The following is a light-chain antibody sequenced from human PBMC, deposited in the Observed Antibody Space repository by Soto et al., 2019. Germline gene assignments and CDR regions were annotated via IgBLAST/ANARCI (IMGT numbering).Light chain of an antibody. V-gene: IGKV1-12*01. CDR3: QQGDSFPFT. CDR1: QDISSW. Sequence: DIQMTQSPSSVSASVGDTVTITCRASQDISSWVAWYQQKPGKAPKLLISAASSLQSGVPTRFSGSGSGTDFTLIISGLQPEDFATYFCQQGDSFPFTFGGGTKVENK. J-gene: IGKJ4*01. CDR2: AAS.